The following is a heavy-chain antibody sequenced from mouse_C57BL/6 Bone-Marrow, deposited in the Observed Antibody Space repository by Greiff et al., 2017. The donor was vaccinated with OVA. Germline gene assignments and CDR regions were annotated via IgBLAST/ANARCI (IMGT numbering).Heavy chain of an antibody. Sequence: VKVVESGAELARPGASVKLSCKASGYTFTSYGISWVKQRTGQGLEWIGEIYPRSGNTYYNEKFKGKATLTADKSSSTAYMELRSLTSEDSAVYFCASLVYAMDYWGQGTSVTVSS. J-gene: IGHJ4*01. CDR2: IYPRSGNT. V-gene: IGHV1-81*01. CDR3: ASLVYAMDY. CDR1: GYTFTSYG.